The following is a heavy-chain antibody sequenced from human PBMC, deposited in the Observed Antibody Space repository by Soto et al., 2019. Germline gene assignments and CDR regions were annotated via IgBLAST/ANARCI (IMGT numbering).Heavy chain of an antibody. Sequence: SETLSLTCAVSSGSISSSNLWSWVRQPPGKGLEWIGEIYHSGSTNYNPSLKSRVTISVDKSKNQFSLKLSSVTAADTAVYYCARDSDFWDRYMDVWGKGTTVTVSS. CDR3: ARDSDFWDRYMDV. CDR2: IYHSGST. J-gene: IGHJ6*03. V-gene: IGHV4-4*02. D-gene: IGHD3-3*01. CDR1: SGSISSSNL.